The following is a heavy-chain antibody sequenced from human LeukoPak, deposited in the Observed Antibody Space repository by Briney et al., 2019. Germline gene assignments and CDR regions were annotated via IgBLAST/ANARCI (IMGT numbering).Heavy chain of an antibody. CDR1: GFTFSSYS. J-gene: IGHJ4*02. V-gene: IGHV3-21*01. CDR2: INDDSNYI. D-gene: IGHD2-2*01. CDR3: ANHLACGSTSCPPFDY. Sequence: GGSLRLSCAASGFTFSSYSMSWVRQAPGKGLEWVSSINDDSNYIYYADSVEGRFTISRDNAKNSLYLQMNSLRAEDTAVYYCANHLACGSTSCPPFDYWGQGTLVTVSS.